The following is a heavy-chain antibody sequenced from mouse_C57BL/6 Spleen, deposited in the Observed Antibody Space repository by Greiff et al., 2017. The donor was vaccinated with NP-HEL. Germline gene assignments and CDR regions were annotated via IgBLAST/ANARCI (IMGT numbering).Heavy chain of an antibody. CDR2: INPGSGGT. CDR1: GYAFTNYL. J-gene: IGHJ2*01. CDR3: ARRGDYDCYPDFDY. V-gene: IGHV1-54*01. Sequence: VQLQQSGAELVRPGTSVKVSCKASGYAFTNYLIEWVKQRPGQGLEWIGVINPGSGGTNYNEKFKGKATLTADKSSSTAYMQLSSLTSEDSAVYFCARRGDYDCYPDFDYWGQGTTLTVSS. D-gene: IGHD2-3*01.